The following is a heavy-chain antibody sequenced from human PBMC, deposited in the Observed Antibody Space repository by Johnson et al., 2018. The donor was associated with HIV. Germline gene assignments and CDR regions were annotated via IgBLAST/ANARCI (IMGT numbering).Heavy chain of an antibody. J-gene: IGHJ3*02. Sequence: QMQLVESGGGVVQPGGSLRLSCAASDFTFSSYGMHWVRQAPGKGLEWVTFIQYDGSNKYYADSVKGRFTISRDNSKNTVYLQMNSLRAEDTAVYYCAKEVNEWVAWIQLWAPAFDIWGQGTMVTVS. CDR3: AKEVNEWVAWIQLWAPAFDI. CDR2: IQYDGSNK. V-gene: IGHV3-30*02. CDR1: DFTFSSYG. D-gene: IGHD5-18*01.